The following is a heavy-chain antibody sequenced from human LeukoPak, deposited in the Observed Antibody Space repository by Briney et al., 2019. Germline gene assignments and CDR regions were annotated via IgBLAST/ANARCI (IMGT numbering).Heavy chain of an antibody. CDR2: IIPMFGTA. D-gene: IGHD2-2*01. V-gene: IGHV1-69*13. J-gene: IGHJ6*03. CDR3: ASNSDIVVVPAAIPDYYYYYMDV. Sequence: ASVKVSCKASGGTFSSYAISWVRQAPGQGLEWMGGIIPMFGTANYAQKFQGRVTITADESTSTAYMELSSLRSEDTAVYYCASNSDIVVVPAAIPDYYYYYMDVWGKGTTVTISS. CDR1: GGTFSSYA.